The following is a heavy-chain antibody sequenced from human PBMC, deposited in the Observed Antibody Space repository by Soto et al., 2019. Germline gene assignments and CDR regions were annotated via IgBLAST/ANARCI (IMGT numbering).Heavy chain of an antibody. CDR3: AREGLVPAATPTFDY. CDR1: GFTFSSYA. Sequence: QVQLVESGGGLVQPGRSLRLSCAASGFTFSSYAMHWVRQAPGKGLEWVAVISYDGSNKYYADSVKGRFTISRDNSKNTLYLQMNSLRAEDTAVYYCAREGLVPAATPTFDYWGQGTLVTVSS. V-gene: IGHV3-30-3*01. J-gene: IGHJ4*02. CDR2: ISYDGSNK. D-gene: IGHD2-2*01.